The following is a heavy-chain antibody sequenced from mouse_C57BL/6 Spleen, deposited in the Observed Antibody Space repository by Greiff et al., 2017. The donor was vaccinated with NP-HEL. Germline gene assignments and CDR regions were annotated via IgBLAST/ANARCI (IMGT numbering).Heavy chain of an antibody. V-gene: IGHV5-6*01. Sequence: EVKLMESGGDLVKPGGSLKLSCAASGFTFSSYGMSWVRQTPDKRLEWVATISSGGSYTYYPDSVKGRFTISRDNAKNTLYLQMSSLESEDTAMYYCAREDEGTYWGQGTLVTVSA. D-gene: IGHD3-3*01. J-gene: IGHJ3*01. CDR3: AREDEGTY. CDR2: ISSGGSYT. CDR1: GFTFSSYG.